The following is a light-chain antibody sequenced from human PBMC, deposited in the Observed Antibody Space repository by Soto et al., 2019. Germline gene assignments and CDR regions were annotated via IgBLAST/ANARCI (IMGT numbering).Light chain of an antibody. CDR2: EVN. V-gene: IGLV2-14*01. CDR3: STFGGTGV. CDR1: SRDVGGYNY. Sequence: QSVLTQPASVSGSPGQSITISCTGTSRDVGGYNYVSWYQQHPGKAPKVMIYEVNNRPSGVSDRFSGSKSGNTASLTISGLQADDEADYYCSTFGGTGVFGTGTKLTVL. J-gene: IGLJ1*01.